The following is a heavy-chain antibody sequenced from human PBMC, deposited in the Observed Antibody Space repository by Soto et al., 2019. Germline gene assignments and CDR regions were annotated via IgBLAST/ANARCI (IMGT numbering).Heavy chain of an antibody. CDR1: GGTFSSYR. J-gene: IGHJ4*02. CDR3: ARDSGAKLSSS. V-gene: IGHV1-69*01. D-gene: IGHD6-13*01. Sequence: QVQLVQSGAEMRRPGSSVKVSCKASGGTFSSYRINWVRQAPGQGLEWVGGIVPIYRTADYAQKFQGRVTITADESARTAYMALRGLKSQDTAVYYCARDSGAKLSSSWGQGTLVTVSS. CDR2: IVPIYRTA.